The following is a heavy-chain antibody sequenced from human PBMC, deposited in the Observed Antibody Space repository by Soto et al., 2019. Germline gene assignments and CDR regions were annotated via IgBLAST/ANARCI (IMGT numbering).Heavy chain of an antibody. D-gene: IGHD3-10*01. CDR1: GGTLSRCA. J-gene: IGHJ3*01. V-gene: IGHV1-69*06. CDR2: IIPIFGTA. CDR3: AGSGRSYHDGFDL. Sequence: AVKVSYKASGGTLSRCAIRWVRQAPGQGLEWMGGIIPIFGTANYAQKFQGRVTITADKSTSTAYMELSSLRSEDTAVYYCAGSGRSYHDGFDLWGHGTMVTVSS.